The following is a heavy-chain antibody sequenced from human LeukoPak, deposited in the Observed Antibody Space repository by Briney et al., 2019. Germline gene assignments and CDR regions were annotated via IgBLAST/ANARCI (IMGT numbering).Heavy chain of an antibody. J-gene: IGHJ4*02. Sequence: GGSLRLSCAVSGIIFSSYGIHWVRQAPGKGLEWVAFIRYDGNNKYYADSVKGRFTISRDNSKNMLYLEMKSLRPEDTAVYYCAKNGPDYIWGNYLDYWGQGTLVTVSS. CDR2: IRYDGNNK. CDR1: GIIFSSYG. V-gene: IGHV3-30*02. CDR3: AKNGPDYIWGNYLDY. D-gene: IGHD3-16*01.